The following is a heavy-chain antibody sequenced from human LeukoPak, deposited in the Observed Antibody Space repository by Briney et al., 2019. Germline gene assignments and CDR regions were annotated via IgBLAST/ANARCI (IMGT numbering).Heavy chain of an antibody. Sequence: GRSLRLSCAASGFTFNAFWMHWARQLPGKGLVWVSRISPTGSTTSYADSVKGRFTVSRDNAKNTLYLQVNNLRAEDTAVYYCARGPNSNWSGLDFWGQGTLLTVSS. D-gene: IGHD6-6*01. CDR3: ARGPNSNWSGLDF. J-gene: IGHJ4*02. V-gene: IGHV3-74*01. CDR1: GFTFNAFW. CDR2: ISPTGSTT.